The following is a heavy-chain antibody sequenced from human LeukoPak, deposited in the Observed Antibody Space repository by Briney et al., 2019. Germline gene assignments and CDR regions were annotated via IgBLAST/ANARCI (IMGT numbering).Heavy chain of an antibody. Sequence: GGSLRLSCAASGFTFSIYWMHWVRQAPGKGLVWVSRINSDGSSTSYADSVKGRFTISRDNAKNTLYLQMNSLRAEDTAVYYCARDRRRGIAAAGIIDYWGQGTLVTVSS. V-gene: IGHV3-74*01. CDR1: GFTFSIYW. CDR2: INSDGSST. J-gene: IGHJ4*02. D-gene: IGHD6-13*01. CDR3: ARDRRRGIAAAGIIDY.